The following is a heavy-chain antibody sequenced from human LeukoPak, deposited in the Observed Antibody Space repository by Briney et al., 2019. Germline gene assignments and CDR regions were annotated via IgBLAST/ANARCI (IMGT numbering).Heavy chain of an antibody. CDR3: ARESTPMIVFDY. V-gene: IGHV1-69*05. CDR1: GGTFSSYA. D-gene: IGHD3-22*01. Sequence: ASVKVSCKASGGTFSSYAISWVRQAPGQGLEWMGRIIPIFGTANYAQKFQGRVTITTDESTSTAYMELSSLRSEDTAAYYCARESTPMIVFDYWGQGTLVTVSS. CDR2: IIPIFGTA. J-gene: IGHJ4*02.